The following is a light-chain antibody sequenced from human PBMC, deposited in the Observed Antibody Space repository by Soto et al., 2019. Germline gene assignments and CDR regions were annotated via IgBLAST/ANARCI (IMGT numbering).Light chain of an antibody. V-gene: IGLV3-21*04. CDR1: NIGSKS. CDR3: QVWDSSSEHPV. CDR2: YDS. Sequence: SYELTQPPSVSVAPGKTARITCGGNNIGSKSVHWYQQKPGQAPVLVIYYDSDRPSGIPERFSGSNSGNTATLTISRVEAGDESDSYCQVWDSSSEHPVFGGGTKLTVL. J-gene: IGLJ2*01.